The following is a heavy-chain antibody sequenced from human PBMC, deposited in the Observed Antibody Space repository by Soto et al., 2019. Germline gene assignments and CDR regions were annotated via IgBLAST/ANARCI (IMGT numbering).Heavy chain of an antibody. J-gene: IGHJ4*02. CDR1: GGSISSGGYY. V-gene: IGHV4-31*03. CDR3: ARVADPGYSSGWYVRGFDY. Sequence: QVQLQESGPGLVKPSQTLSLTCTVSGGSISSGGYYWSWIRQHPGKGLEWLGYVYSSGSTYYNPSRERRVTISVDTSKNQFSLKLSSVTAADTAVYYCARVADPGYSSGWYVRGFDYWGQGTLVTVSS. CDR2: VYSSGST. D-gene: IGHD6-19*01.